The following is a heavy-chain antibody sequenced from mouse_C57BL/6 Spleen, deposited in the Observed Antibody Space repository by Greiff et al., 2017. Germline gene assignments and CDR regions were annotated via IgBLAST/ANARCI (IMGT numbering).Heavy chain of an antibody. CDR3: ASTMITNYYAMDY. V-gene: IGHV1-69*01. Sequence: QVQLQQPGAELVMPGASVKLSCKASGYTFTSYWMHWVKQRPGQGLEWIGEIDPSDSYTNYNQKFKGKSTLTVDKSSSTAYMQLSSLTSEDSAVYYCASTMITNYYAMDYWGQGTSVTVSS. J-gene: IGHJ4*01. D-gene: IGHD2-4*01. CDR2: IDPSDSYT. CDR1: GYTFTSYW.